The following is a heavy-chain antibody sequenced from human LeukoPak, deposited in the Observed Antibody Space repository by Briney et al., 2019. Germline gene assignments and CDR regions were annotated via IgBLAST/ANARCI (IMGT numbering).Heavy chain of an antibody. J-gene: IGHJ4*02. Sequence: GGSLRLSCSASGFTFSSYAMHWVRQAPGKGLEYVSAISSNGGSTYYADSVKGRFTISRDNSKNTLYLQMSSLRAKDTAVYYCVKAPHYYGSGSYHDYWGQGTLVTVSS. CDR3: VKAPHYYGSGSYHDY. CDR2: ISSNGGST. V-gene: IGHV3-64D*06. D-gene: IGHD3-10*01. CDR1: GFTFSSYA.